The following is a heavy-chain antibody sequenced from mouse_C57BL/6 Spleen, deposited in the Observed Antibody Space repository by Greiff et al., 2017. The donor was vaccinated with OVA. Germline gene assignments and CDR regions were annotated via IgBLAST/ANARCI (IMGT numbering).Heavy chain of an antibody. Sequence: EVPLQQSGPELVKPGASVKISCKASGYTFTDYYLNWVKQSHGKSLEWIGDINPNNGGTSYNQKFKGKATLTVDKSSSTAYMELRSLTSEDSAVYYCARHPWFAYWGQGTLVTVSA. CDR3: ARHPWFAY. J-gene: IGHJ3*01. V-gene: IGHV1-26*01. CDR1: GYTFTDYY. CDR2: INPNNGGT.